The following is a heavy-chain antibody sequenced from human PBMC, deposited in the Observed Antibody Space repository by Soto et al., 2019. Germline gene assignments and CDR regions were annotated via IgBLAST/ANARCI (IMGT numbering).Heavy chain of an antibody. Sequence: GGSLRLSCAASGFTFSSYGMHWVRQAPGKGLEWVAVISYDGSNKYYADSVKGRFTISRDNSKNTLYLQMNSLRAEDTAVYYCAKGHPLTGDYYYYGMDVWGQGTTVTVSS. CDR2: ISYDGSNK. V-gene: IGHV3-30*18. J-gene: IGHJ6*02. D-gene: IGHD3-10*01. CDR1: GFTFSSYG. CDR3: AKGHPLTGDYYYYGMDV.